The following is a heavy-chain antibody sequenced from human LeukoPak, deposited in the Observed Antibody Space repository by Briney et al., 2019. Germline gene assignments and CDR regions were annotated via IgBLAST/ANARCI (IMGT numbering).Heavy chain of an antibody. CDR3: AQALGYCSSTSCLNWFDP. V-gene: IGHV1-18*01. CDR1: GYTFTSYG. J-gene: IGHJ5*02. D-gene: IGHD2-2*01. CDR2: ISAYNGNT. Sequence: ASVKVSCKASGYTFTSYGISWVRQAPGQGLEWMGWISAYNGNTNYAQKLQGRVTITTDESTSTAYMELSSLRSEDTAVYYCAQALGYCSSTSCLNWFDPWGQGTLVTVSS.